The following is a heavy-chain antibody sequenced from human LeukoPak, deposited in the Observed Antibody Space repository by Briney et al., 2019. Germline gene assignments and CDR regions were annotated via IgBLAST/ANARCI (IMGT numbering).Heavy chain of an antibody. V-gene: IGHV4-39*07. J-gene: IGHJ4*02. CDR1: GGSFNSSSYS. CDR3: ARDRGYSYGFDF. Sequence: PSETLSLTCAVSGGSFNSSSYSWGWIRQPPGKGLEWMGSIYYRGTTYYTPSLKSRVTMSVDPSKNQVSLKLTSVTAADTAVYYCARDRGYSYGFDFWGQGTLVTVSS. CDR2: IYYRGTT. D-gene: IGHD5-18*01.